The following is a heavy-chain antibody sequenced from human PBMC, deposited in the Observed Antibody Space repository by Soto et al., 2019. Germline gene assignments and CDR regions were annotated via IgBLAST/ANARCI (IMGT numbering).Heavy chain of an antibody. CDR1: GFTFGSYA. Sequence: EMQLSESGGGLVQQGGSLRLSCAASGFTFGSYAMSWVRQAPGKGLEWVSAISGGGSGTYYAVSVKGRFTISRDNSKKPLFLQMNSLRVEATAIYYCAKDPNSTVRFKWVDPWGQGTLVTVSS. J-gene: IGHJ5*02. D-gene: IGHD2-2*01. CDR3: AKDPNSTVRFKWVDP. CDR2: ISGGGSGT. V-gene: IGHV3-23*01.